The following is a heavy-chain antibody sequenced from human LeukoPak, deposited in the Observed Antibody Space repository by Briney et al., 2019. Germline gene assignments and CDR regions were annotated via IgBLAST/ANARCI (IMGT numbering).Heavy chain of an antibody. D-gene: IGHD4-11*01. CDR2: IKQDGSEK. Sequence: GGSLRLSCAASGFTFSSYWMSWVPQAPGKGLEWVANIKQDGSEKYYVDSVKGRFTISRDNAKNSLYLQMNSLRAEDTAVYYCARAAMTTSIWFDPWGQGTLVTVSS. V-gene: IGHV3-7*01. J-gene: IGHJ5*02. CDR3: ARAAMTTSIWFDP. CDR1: GFTFSSYW.